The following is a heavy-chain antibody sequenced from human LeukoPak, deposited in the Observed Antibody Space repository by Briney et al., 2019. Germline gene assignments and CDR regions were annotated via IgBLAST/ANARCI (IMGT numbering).Heavy chain of an antibody. J-gene: IGHJ4*02. Sequence: PGGSLRLSCAVSGFTFSSYDMNWVRQAPGKGLEWVSYISSSSKTIYYADSVQGRFTISRDNAKNSLYLQMNSLRAEDTAVYYCARDVAGYCRTPSCPWEWGQGTLVTVSS. D-gene: IGHD2-2*03. CDR3: ARDVAGYCRTPSCPWE. V-gene: IGHV3-48*01. CDR1: GFTFSSYD. CDR2: ISSSSKTI.